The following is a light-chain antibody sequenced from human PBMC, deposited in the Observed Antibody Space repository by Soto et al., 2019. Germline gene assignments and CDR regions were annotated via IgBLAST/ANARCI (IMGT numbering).Light chain of an antibody. V-gene: IGKV1-39*01. CDR1: QSISSY. CDR3: QQSYSTPYT. J-gene: IGKJ2*01. Sequence: DIQMTQSPSSLSASVGDRVTITCRARQSISSYLNWYQQKPGKAPKLLIYAASNLQSGVPSRFSGSGSGTDFTLTNSSLQPEDFATYYCQQSYSTPYTFGQGTKLEIK. CDR2: AAS.